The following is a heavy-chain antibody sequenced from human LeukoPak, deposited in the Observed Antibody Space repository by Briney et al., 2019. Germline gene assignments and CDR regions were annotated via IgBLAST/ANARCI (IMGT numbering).Heavy chain of an antibody. CDR1: GGSFSGYY. V-gene: IGHV4-34*01. J-gene: IGHJ6*03. Sequence: SETLSLTCAVYGGSFSGYYWSWLRQSTGKGLEWIGEINHSGSTNYNPSLKSRVTISVDTSKNQFSLKLSSVTAADTAVYYCARGYSGYDRRGKNYYYYYMDVWGKGTTVTVSS. CDR2: INHSGST. D-gene: IGHD5-12*01. CDR3: ARGYSGYDRRGKNYYYYYMDV.